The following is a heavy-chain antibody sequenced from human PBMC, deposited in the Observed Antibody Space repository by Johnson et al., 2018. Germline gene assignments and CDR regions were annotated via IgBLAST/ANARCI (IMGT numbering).Heavy chain of an antibody. V-gene: IGHV3-9*01. CDR3: TREYYDTTNYYYYYFMDV. Sequence: VQLVESGGGLVQPGRSLRLSCAASGFIFEAYAMHWVRQVPGKGLEWVSGISWNSVTKGYAASVKGRFTISRDNAKNSLYLQIGGLRAEDTAVYYWTREYYDTTNYYYYYFMDVWGQGTTVTGSS. CDR1: GFIFEAYA. CDR2: ISWNSVTK. D-gene: IGHD3-9*01. J-gene: IGHJ6*02.